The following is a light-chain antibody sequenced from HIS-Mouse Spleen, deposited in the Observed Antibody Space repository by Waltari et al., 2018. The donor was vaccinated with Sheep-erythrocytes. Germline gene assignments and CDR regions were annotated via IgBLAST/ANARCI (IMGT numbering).Light chain of an antibody. CDR1: KLGDKY. V-gene: IGLV3-1*01. J-gene: IGLJ2*01. Sequence: SYELTQPPSVSVSPGQTASITCPGDKLGDKYACWYPQKPGQSPVLVIYQDSKRPSGIPERFSGSNSGNTATLTISGTQAMDEADYYCQAWDSSTEVFGGGTKLTVL. CDR3: QAWDSSTEV. CDR2: QDS.